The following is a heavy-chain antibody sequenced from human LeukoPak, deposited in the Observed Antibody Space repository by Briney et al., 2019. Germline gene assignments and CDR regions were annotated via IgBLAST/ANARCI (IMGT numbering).Heavy chain of an antibody. CDR2: ISSSGSTI. V-gene: IGHV3-11*01. Sequence: GGSLRLSCAASGFTFSSYAMSWIRQAPGKGLVWVSYISSSGSTIYYADSVKGRFTISRDNAKNSLYLQMNSLRAEDTAVYYCARDIRYSYGYAADYWGQGTLVTVSS. J-gene: IGHJ4*02. CDR1: GFTFSSYA. CDR3: ARDIRYSYGYAADY. D-gene: IGHD5-18*01.